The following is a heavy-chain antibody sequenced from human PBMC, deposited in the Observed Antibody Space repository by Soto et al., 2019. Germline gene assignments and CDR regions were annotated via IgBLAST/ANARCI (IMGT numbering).Heavy chain of an antibody. Sequence: GESLKISCKGSGYSFTSYWISWVRQMPGKGLEWMGRIDPSDSYTNYSPSFQGHVTISADKSISTAYLQWSSLKASDTAMYYCARSDTAMVTGYYYGMDVWGQGTTVTVSS. CDR2: IDPSDSYT. V-gene: IGHV5-10-1*01. CDR3: ARSDTAMVTGYYYGMDV. CDR1: GYSFTSYW. J-gene: IGHJ6*02. D-gene: IGHD5-18*01.